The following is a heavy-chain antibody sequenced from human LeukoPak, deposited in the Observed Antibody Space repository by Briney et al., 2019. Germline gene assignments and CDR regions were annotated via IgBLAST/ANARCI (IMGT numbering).Heavy chain of an antibody. V-gene: IGHV4-34*01. CDR3: TRDGPRSSGYPDN. CDR2: INHSGST. Sequence: SETLSLTCAVYGGSFSGYYWSWIRQPPGKGLEWIGEINHSGSTNYNPSLKSRVTISVDTSKNQFSLKLSSVTAADTAVYYCTRDGPRSSGYPDNWGQGALVTVSS. D-gene: IGHD3-22*01. CDR1: GGSFSGYY. J-gene: IGHJ4*02.